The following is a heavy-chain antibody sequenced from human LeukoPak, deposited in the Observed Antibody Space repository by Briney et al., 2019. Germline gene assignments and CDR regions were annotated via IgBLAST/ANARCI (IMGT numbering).Heavy chain of an antibody. CDR2: INPNSGGT. CDR1: GYTFSGY. CDR3: ARGSIVGATFDYFDY. J-gene: IGHJ4*02. Sequence: ASVKVSCKASGYTFSGYMHWVRQAPGQGLEWRGWINPNSGGTNYAQKFQGRVTMTRDTSISTAYMDLSRLRSDDTAVYYCARGSIVGATFDYFDYWGQGTLVTVSS. D-gene: IGHD1-26*01. V-gene: IGHV1-2*02.